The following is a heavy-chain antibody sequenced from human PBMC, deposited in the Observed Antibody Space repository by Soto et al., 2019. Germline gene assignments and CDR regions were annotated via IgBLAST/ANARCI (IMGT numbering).Heavy chain of an antibody. CDR2: IHHTGGT. CDR3: ARVGPDCNSFSCIRGRWLDP. D-gene: IGHD2-2*01. V-gene: IGHV4-38-2*01. Sequence: PSETLSLTCAVSGYSITSGYYWGWIRQPPGKGLEWMGTIHHTGGTYYNPSLKSRVSMSIDTSKNQFSLRLSSVTAADTAVHYCARVGPDCNSFSCIRGRWLDPWGQRSRVTVCS. CDR1: GYSITSGYY. J-gene: IGHJ5*02.